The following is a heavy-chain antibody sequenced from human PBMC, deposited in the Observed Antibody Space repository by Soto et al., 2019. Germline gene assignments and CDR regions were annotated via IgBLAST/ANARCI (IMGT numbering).Heavy chain of an antibody. CDR1: GGTFSTSL. CDR3: ARGYPDYDDHSYDFDS. V-gene: IGHV1-69*01. J-gene: IGHJ4*02. CDR2: IIPIFGTP. Sequence: QVQLVQSGAEVKKPGSSVKVSCKASGGTFSTSLISWVRQAPGQGLEWMGGIIPIFGTPNYAQKFQGRVTITADESTSTVYMELNSLRSEDTAMYYCARGYPDYDDHSYDFDSWGQGTQVTVSS. D-gene: IGHD3-22*01.